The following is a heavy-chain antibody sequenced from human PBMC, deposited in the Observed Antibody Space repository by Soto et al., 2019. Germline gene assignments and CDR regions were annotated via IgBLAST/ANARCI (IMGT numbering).Heavy chain of an antibody. CDR3: AKDLSSLGWLALGAPFDS. CDR2: ISANGRNA. D-gene: IGHD3-22*01. J-gene: IGHJ4*02. Sequence: EVHLLESGGDVVQPGRSLRLSCAASGFTFSNYAMNWIRQAPGKGLEWLSSISANGRNAYYADSVKGRFTISSDRSKNTLNLQLDSLRVEDTAIYFCAKDLSSLGWLALGAPFDSWGQGTLVTVSS. V-gene: IGHV3-23*01. CDR1: GFTFSNYA.